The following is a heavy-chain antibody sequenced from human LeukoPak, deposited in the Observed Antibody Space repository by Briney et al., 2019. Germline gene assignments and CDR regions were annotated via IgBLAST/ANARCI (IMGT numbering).Heavy chain of an antibody. CDR2: IIGSGGST. CDR3: AKDTGRTGTTTPFDY. V-gene: IGHV3-23*01. CDR1: RFTFSSYA. J-gene: IGHJ4*02. Sequence: GGSLRLSCAASRFTFSSYAMSWVRQAPGKGLEWVSAIIGSGGSTYYADAVKGRFTISRDNSKNTLYLQMNSLRAEDTAVYYCAKDTGRTGTTTPFDYWGQGTLVTVSS. D-gene: IGHD1-7*01.